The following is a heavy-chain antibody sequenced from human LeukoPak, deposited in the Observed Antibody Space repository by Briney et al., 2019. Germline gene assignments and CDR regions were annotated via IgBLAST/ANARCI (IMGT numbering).Heavy chain of an antibody. CDR1: GGSISSSSYY. Sequence: PSGTLSLTCTVSGGSISSSSYYWGWIRQPPGKGLEWIGSIYYSGSTYYNPSLKSRVTISVDTSKSQFSLKLSSVTAADTAVYYCARQIPRGGLWFGELNYNWFDPWGQGTLVTVSS. CDR2: IYYSGST. CDR3: ARQIPRGGLWFGELNYNWFDP. D-gene: IGHD3-10*01. J-gene: IGHJ5*02. V-gene: IGHV4-39*01.